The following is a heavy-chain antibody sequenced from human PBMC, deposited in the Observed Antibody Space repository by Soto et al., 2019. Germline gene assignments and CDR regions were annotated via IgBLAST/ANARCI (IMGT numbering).Heavy chain of an antibody. CDR3: ARDMTWAGRLAHAL. V-gene: IGHV1-18*01. CDR2: ISAYNGNT. J-gene: IGHJ3*01. D-gene: IGHD6-25*01. Sequence: ASVKVSCKASGYTFTSYGISWVREAPGQGLEWMGWISAYNGNTNYAQKLQGRVTMTTDTSTSTAYMELRSLRSDDTAVYYCARDMTWAGRLAHALWGQGTRVTVSS. CDR1: GYTFTSYG.